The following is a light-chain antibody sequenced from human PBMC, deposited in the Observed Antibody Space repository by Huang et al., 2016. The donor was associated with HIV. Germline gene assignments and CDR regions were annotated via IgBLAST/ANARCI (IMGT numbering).Light chain of an antibody. Sequence: DIVLTQSPLSLPVTPGEPASISCRSSQSLLYSNGYNYLHWYLQKPGHSPQLVISLAFNRASGVPDRFSGRGSGTDFTLKISRVEAEDVGVYYCMQGLQTPQTFGQGTKVEIK. V-gene: IGKV2-28*01. CDR2: LAF. J-gene: IGKJ1*01. CDR1: QSLLYSNGYNY. CDR3: MQGLQTPQT.